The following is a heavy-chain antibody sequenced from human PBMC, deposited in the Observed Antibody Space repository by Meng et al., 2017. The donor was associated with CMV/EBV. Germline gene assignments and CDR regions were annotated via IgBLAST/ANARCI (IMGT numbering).Heavy chain of an antibody. CDR2: ISSSGSTI. CDR1: GFTFSSYE. Sequence: GESLKISCAASGFTFSSYEMNWVRQAPGKGLEWVSYISSSGSTIYYADSVKGRFTISRDNAKNSLYLQMNSLRAEDTAVYYCARGGLGIGSSWPTYGGVLYYYYGMDVWGQGTTVTVSS. CDR3: ARGGLGIGSSWPTYGGVLYYYYGMDV. J-gene: IGHJ6*02. D-gene: IGHD6-13*01. V-gene: IGHV3-48*03.